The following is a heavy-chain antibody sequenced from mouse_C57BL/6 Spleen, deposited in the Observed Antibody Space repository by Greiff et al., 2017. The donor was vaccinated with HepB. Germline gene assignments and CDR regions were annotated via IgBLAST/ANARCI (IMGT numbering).Heavy chain of an antibody. CDR1: GYTFTDYN. D-gene: IGHD2-1*01. J-gene: IGHJ2*01. CDR3: ASGGIYYNYFDY. CDR2: INPNNGGT. V-gene: IGHV1-22*01. Sequence: EVQLQQSGPELVKPGASVKMSCKASGYTFTDYNMHWVKQSHGKSLEWIGYINPNNGGTSYNQKFKGKATLTVNKSSSTAYMELRGLTSEDSAVYYCASGGIYYNYFDYWSQGTTLTVSS.